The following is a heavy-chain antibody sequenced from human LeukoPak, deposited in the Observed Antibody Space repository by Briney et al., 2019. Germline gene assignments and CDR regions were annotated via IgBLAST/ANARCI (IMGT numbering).Heavy chain of an antibody. J-gene: IGHJ4*02. V-gene: IGHV3-23*01. Sequence: GGSLRLSCAASGFSFNIYAMSWVRQAPGKGLEWVSGISGSGATTYYADSVKGRFTVSRDNSKSTLYLQMSSLKAEDTAVHYCAKDRDCTSSCCYFDYWGQGTLVTVSS. CDR1: GFSFNIYA. CDR2: ISGSGATT. CDR3: AKDRDCTSSCCYFDY. D-gene: IGHD2-2*01.